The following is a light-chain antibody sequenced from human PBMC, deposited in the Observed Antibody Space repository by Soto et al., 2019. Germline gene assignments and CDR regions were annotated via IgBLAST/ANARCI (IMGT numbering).Light chain of an antibody. Sequence: EFVLTQSPGTLSLSPGERATLSCRASQTVRNNYLAWSQQKPGQAPRLLIYDASSRATGIPDRFSGGGSGTDFTLTISRLEPEDFAVYYCQQYDSTWTFGQGTKVDIK. CDR3: QQYDSTWT. CDR1: QTVRNNY. J-gene: IGKJ1*01. CDR2: DAS. V-gene: IGKV3-20*01.